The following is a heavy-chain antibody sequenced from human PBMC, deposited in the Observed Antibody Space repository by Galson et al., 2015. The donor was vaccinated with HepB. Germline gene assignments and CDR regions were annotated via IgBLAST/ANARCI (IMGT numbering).Heavy chain of an antibody. CDR2: IHSDGSST. CDR3: ARDKSGSQYYLDY. V-gene: IGHV3-74*01. J-gene: IGHJ4*02. CDR1: GFTFRSYW. Sequence: SLRLSCAASGFTFRSYWMHWVRQVPGKGLVWVARIHSDGSSTSYADSVKGRFTISRDNAKNTLYLQMNSLRAEETAVYYRARDKSGSQYYLDYWGQGTLVTVSS. D-gene: IGHD1-26*01.